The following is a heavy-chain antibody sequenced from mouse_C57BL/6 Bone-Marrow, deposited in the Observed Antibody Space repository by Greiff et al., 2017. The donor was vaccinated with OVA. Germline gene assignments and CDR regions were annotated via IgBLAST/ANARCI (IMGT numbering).Heavy chain of an antibody. CDR2: ISSGGDYI. D-gene: IGHD2-4*01. Sequence: EVKLMESGAGLVKPGGSLKLSCAASGFTFSSYAMSWVRQTPEKRLEWVAYISSGGDYIYYADTVKGRFTISRDNARNTLYLQMSSLKSEDTAMYYCTRLYYDYAWFAYWGQGTLVTVSA. J-gene: IGHJ3*01. CDR1: GFTFSSYA. V-gene: IGHV5-9-1*02. CDR3: TRLYYDYAWFAY.